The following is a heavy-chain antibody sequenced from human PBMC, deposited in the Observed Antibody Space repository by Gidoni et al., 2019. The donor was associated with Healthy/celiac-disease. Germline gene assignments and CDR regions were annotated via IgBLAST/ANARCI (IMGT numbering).Heavy chain of an antibody. CDR1: GFTFSSYG. CDR2: ISYDGSNK. V-gene: IGHV3-30*18. CDR3: AKAAAGITDYFDY. D-gene: IGHD6-13*01. J-gene: IGHJ4*02. Sequence: QVQLVESGGGVVQPGRSLRLSCAASGFTFSSYGMHWVRQAPGKGLEWVAVISYDGSNKYYADSVKGRFTISRDNSKNTLYLQMNSLRAEDTAVYYCAKAAAGITDYFDYWGQGTLVTVSS.